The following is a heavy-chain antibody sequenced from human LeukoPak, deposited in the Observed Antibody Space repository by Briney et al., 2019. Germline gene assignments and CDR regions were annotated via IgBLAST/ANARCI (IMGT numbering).Heavy chain of an antibody. V-gene: IGHV4-34*01. CDR3: ARERLWSGGYPVPFSHYYMDV. Sequence: SETLSLTCAVYGGSFSGYYWSWIRQPPGKGLEWIGEINHSGSTNYNPSLKSRVTISVDTSKNQFSLKLSSVTAADTAVYYCARERLWSGGYPVPFSHYYMDVWGKGTTVTVSS. J-gene: IGHJ6*03. D-gene: IGHD2-15*01. CDR2: INHSGST. CDR1: GGSFSGYY.